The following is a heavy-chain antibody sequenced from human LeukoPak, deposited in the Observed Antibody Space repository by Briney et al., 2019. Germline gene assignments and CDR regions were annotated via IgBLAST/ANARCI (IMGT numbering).Heavy chain of an antibody. CDR2: INTDGSST. CDR1: GFTFSSYW. D-gene: IGHD3-22*01. V-gene: IGHV3-74*01. J-gene: IGHJ3*02. CDR3: ARVYYYDSSGYYYGAFDI. Sequence: GGSLRLSCAASGFTFSSYWMHWVRQAPGKGLVWVSRINTDGSSTSYADSVKGRFTISRDNAKNTLYLQMNSLRAEDTAVYYCARVYYYDSSGYYYGAFDIWGQGTMVTVSS.